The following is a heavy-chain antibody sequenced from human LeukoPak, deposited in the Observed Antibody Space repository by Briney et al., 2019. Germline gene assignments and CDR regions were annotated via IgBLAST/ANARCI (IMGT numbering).Heavy chain of an antibody. Sequence: SETLSLTCIVSGGSISSNYWSWIRQPAGKGLEWIGRIYTSGSTNYNPSLKSRVTMSVDTSKNQFSLKLSSVTAADTAVYYCARVVGYYDSSGYIDSWGQGTLVTVSS. CDR3: ARVVGYYDSSGYIDS. J-gene: IGHJ4*02. V-gene: IGHV4-4*07. CDR2: IYTSGST. CDR1: GGSISSNY. D-gene: IGHD3-22*01.